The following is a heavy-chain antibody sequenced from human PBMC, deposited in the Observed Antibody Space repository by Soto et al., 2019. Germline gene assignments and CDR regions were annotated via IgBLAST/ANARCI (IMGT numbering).Heavy chain of an antibody. J-gene: IGHJ6*03. D-gene: IGHD1-1*01. CDR1: GYSFNRYW. V-gene: IGHV5-51*01. Sequence: GESLKISCKGSGYSFNRYWIGWVRQMPGKGLEWMGIIYPGDSDTRYSPSFEGQVTISADRSISTAYLQWSSLKASDTAIYYCARQAGSITNYYNYYMDVWGKGTTVTVSS. CDR3: ARQAGSITNYYNYYMDV. CDR2: IYPGDSDT.